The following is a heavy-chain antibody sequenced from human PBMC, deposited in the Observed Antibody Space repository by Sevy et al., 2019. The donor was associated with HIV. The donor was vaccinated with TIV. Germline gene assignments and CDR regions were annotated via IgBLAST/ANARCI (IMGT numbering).Heavy chain of an antibody. CDR2: ISRTSTTT. J-gene: IGHJ3*02. D-gene: IGHD2-2*01. V-gene: IGHV3-48*01. CDR3: ARDGGVVSSTSHDAFDI. CDR1: GFTFSTYS. Sequence: GGSLRLSCKASGFTFSTYSMHWVRQAPGKGLEWVSSISRTSTTTYYADSAKGRFTISRDNSKNTLYLQMNSLRAEDTAVYYCARDGGVVSSTSHDAFDIWGQGTMVTVSS.